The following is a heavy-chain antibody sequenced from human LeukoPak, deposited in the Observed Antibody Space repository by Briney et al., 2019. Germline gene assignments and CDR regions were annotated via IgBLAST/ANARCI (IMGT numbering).Heavy chain of an antibody. CDR3: ARASEIYSSTHVDY. J-gene: IGHJ4*02. V-gene: IGHV3-11*05. CDR1: GFTFSDYY. CDR2: ISSGRTYT. D-gene: IGHD6-13*01. Sequence: GGSLRLSCAASGFTFSDYYMSWIRQAPGKGLEWVSYISSGRTYTNYADSVQGRFTISRDNDKNSLYLQMNSLRAEDTAVYYCARASEIYSSTHVDYWGQGTLVTVSS.